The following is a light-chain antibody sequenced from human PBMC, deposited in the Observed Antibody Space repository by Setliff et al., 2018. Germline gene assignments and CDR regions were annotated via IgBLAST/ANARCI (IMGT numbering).Light chain of an antibody. CDR1: NSDVGTYDL. Sequence: ALTQPAFVSGSPGQSVTISCTGTNSDVGTYDLVSWYQQHPGKAPELIIYEVTKRTPGVSSRLSGSKSDNTASLTISGLQAEDEADYYCCSYGGNCYVFGTGTKVTVL. CDR2: EVT. J-gene: IGLJ1*01. V-gene: IGLV2-23*02. CDR3: CSYGGNCYV.